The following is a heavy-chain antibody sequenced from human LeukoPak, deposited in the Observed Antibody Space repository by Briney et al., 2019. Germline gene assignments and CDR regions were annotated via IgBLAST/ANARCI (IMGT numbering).Heavy chain of an antibody. CDR1: GLTLTTIY. D-gene: IGHD2-8*01. CDR3: ASEVPRTSRFDH. V-gene: IGHV1-46*01. CDR2: LYPGGDKE. J-gene: IGHJ4*02. Sequence: ASVKVSCKASGLTLTTIYMHWVRQAPGQGLEWMAVLYPGGDKEVYAQRFQGRITLTRDTSTNTVYMEVSSLASEDTAVYYCASEVPRTSRFDHWGQGTLVTVSS.